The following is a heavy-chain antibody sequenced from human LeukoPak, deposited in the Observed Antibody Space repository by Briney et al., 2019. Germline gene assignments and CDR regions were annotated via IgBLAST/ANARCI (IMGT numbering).Heavy chain of an antibody. CDR2: ISSSGSTI. D-gene: IGHD1-26*01. J-gene: IGHJ4*02. CDR1: GFTFSSYE. V-gene: IGHV3-48*03. CDR3: ARRPRGSDY. Sequence: GGSLRLSCAASGFTFSSYEMNWVRQAPGKGLEWVSYISSSGSTIYYADSVKGRFTISRDNAKNSLYLQMNSLRAEGTAVYYCARRPRGSDYWGQGTLVTVSS.